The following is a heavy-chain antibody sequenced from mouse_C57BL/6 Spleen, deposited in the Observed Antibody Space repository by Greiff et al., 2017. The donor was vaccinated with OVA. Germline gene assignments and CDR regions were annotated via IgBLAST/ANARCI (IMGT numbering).Heavy chain of an antibody. Sequence: VQLQQSGPGLVQPSQSLSITCTVSGFSLTSYGVHWVRQSPGKGLEWLGVIWRGGSTDYNAAFISRLSISKDNSKSQVFFKMNSLQADDTAIYYCARNSPSTVVNWYFDVWGTGTTVTVSS. CDR1: GFSLTSYG. J-gene: IGHJ1*03. CDR2: IWRGGST. D-gene: IGHD1-1*01. V-gene: IGHV2-2*01. CDR3: ARNSPSTVVNWYFDV.